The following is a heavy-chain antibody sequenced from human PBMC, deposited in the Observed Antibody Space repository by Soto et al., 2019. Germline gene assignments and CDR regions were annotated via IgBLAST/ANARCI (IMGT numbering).Heavy chain of an antibody. CDR1: GGSVSSGNYY. V-gene: IGHV4-61*01. CDR2: IYYTGSS. CDR3: ARAYGDYVFDF. J-gene: IGHJ4*02. Sequence: SETLSLTCTVSGGSVSSGNYYWSWIRQPPGKGLEWIGFIYYTGSSSYNPSLKSRVTMSLDKSNNQFSLKLTSVTAADTAVYYCARAYGDYVFDFWGQATLVTVSS. D-gene: IGHD4-17*01.